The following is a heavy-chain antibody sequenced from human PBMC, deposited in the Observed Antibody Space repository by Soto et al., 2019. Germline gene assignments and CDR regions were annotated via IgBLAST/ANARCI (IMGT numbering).Heavy chain of an antibody. D-gene: IGHD3-3*02. CDR3: ARAPLISIFFDCGMDG. J-gene: IGHJ6*04. CDR1: GGSISSGDYY. CDR2: IYYSGST. Sequence: QVQLQESGPGLVKPSQTLSLTCTVSGGSISSGDYYWIWIRQHPGKGLEWIGHIYYSGSTYYNPSLTRRVTISVDTPRNHCSLKLSYVTAADTAVYYCARAPLISIFFDCGMDGWGKGTTVPVSS. V-gene: IGHV4-31*03.